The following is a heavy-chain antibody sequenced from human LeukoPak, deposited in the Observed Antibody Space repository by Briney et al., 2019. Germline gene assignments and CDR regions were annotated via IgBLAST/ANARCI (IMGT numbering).Heavy chain of an antibody. CDR2: ISGSGGST. CDR3: AKAPPVTMIVVVALWYFDL. J-gene: IGHJ2*01. Sequence: PGGSLRLSCAASGFTFSSFWMHWVRQAPGKGLEWVSAISGSGGSTYYADSVKGRFTISRDNSKNTLYLQMNSLRAEDTAVYYCAKAPPVTMIVVVALWYFDLWGRGTLVTVSS. D-gene: IGHD3-22*01. V-gene: IGHV3-23*01. CDR1: GFTFSSFW.